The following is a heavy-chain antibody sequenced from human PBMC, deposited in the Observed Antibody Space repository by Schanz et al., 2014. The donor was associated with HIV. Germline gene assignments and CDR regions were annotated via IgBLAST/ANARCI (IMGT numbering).Heavy chain of an antibody. CDR3: ARGIQWLPLGNWFDR. V-gene: IGHV4-34*01. CDR1: GGSFNDFF. J-gene: IGHJ5*02. D-gene: IGHD3-22*01. Sequence: QVQLQQWGAGLLKPSETLSLTCAVYGGSFNDFFWTWIRQPPGKGLEWIGEITHTEKTHYNSSLKSRVKMSVEASKNQFSLKMTSVTAADTAVYYCARGIQWLPLGNWFDRWGQGTLVTVSS. CDR2: ITHTEKT.